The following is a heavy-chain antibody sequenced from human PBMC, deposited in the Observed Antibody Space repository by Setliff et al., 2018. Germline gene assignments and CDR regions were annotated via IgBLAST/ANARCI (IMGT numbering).Heavy chain of an antibody. J-gene: IGHJ4*02. Sequence: PSETLSLTCTVSGDSISNYYWSWIRQPPGEGLEFIGYVYYTGDTRYSPSLKSRVTMSVDTSKKQFSLKLTSLTAADTAAYYCARGGTYRYFDHWGQGTLVTVS. CDR3: ARGGTYRYFDH. CDR1: GDSISNYY. V-gene: IGHV4-59*01. D-gene: IGHD5-12*01. CDR2: VYYTGDT.